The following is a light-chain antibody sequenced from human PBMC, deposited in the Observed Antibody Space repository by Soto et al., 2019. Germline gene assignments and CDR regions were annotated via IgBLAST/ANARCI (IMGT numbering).Light chain of an antibody. V-gene: IGKV3-15*01. CDR3: QQFNNWPPWT. J-gene: IGKJ1*01. CDR2: GAS. CDR1: QSISIN. Sequence: DIVMTQSPATLSVSPGERVTLSCRASQSISINLAWYQQNPGQAPRLLIYGASTRATGIPARFSGSGSGTEFTLTISSLQSEDFAVYYCQQFNNWPPWTFGPGTKVVIK.